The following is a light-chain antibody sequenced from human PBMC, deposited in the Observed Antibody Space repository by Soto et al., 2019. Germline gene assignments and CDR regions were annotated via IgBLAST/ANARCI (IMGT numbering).Light chain of an antibody. CDR3: QQYNSYWT. J-gene: IGKJ1*01. CDR1: QSISSW. V-gene: IGKV1-5*01. CDR2: DAS. Sequence: DIQMTQPPSTLSASVGDRVTITCRASQSISSWLAWYQQKPGKAPKLLIYDASSLESGVPSRFSGSGSGTEFTLTISSLQPDDFATYYCQQYNSYWTFGQGTKGISN.